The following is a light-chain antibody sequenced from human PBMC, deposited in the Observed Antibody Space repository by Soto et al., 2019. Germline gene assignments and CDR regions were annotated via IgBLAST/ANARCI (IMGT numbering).Light chain of an antibody. CDR3: QQRRNWPQT. J-gene: IGKJ1*01. CDR2: DAS. Sequence: DIVLTQSTASLSLSPGERATLSWRASQSVXSHFVWYEGKPGQAPRVLGDDASDMATGGPARLRGSGSGTDFTLTISSLEPEYSAVYYFQQRRNWPQTFGQGTKVDIK. V-gene: IGKV3-11*01. CDR1: QSVXSH.